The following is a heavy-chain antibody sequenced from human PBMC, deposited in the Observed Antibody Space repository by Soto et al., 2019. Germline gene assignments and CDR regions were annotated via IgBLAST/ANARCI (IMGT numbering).Heavy chain of an antibody. Sequence: SETLSLTCAVYGGSFSGYYWSWIRQPPGKGLEWIGEINHSGSTNYNPSLKSRVTISVDTSKNQFSLKLSSVTAADTAVYYCARSDILTGSYAYYFDYWGQGTLVTVSS. D-gene: IGHD3-9*01. J-gene: IGHJ4*02. CDR2: INHSGST. V-gene: IGHV4-34*01. CDR1: GGSFSGYY. CDR3: ARSDILTGSYAYYFDY.